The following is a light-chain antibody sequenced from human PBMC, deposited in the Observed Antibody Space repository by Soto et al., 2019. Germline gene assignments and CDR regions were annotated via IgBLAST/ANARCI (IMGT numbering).Light chain of an antibody. CDR3: ATWDDSLNGPV. CDR1: SSNIGKNT. Sequence: QSALTQPPSASGTPGQRVTISCPGSSSNIGKNTVNWYQQLPGTPPKLLIRTNNQRPSGVPDRFSGSKSGNSASLAISGLQSEDEADYSCATWDDSLNGPVFGGGTKVTVL. CDR2: TNN. J-gene: IGLJ2*01. V-gene: IGLV1-44*01.